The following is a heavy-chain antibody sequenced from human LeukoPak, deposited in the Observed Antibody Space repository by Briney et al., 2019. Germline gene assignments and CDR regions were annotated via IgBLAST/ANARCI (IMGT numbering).Heavy chain of an antibody. CDR1: GYTFTSYG. Sequence: ASVKVSCKASGYTFTSYGISWVRQAPGQGLEWMGWISAYNGNTNYAQKLQGRVTMTTDTSTSTACMELRSLRSDDTAVYYCARDPYDSSGYYYSVLRWFDPWGQGTLVTVSS. CDR3: ARDPYDSSGYYYSVLRWFDP. D-gene: IGHD3-22*01. J-gene: IGHJ5*02. CDR2: ISAYNGNT. V-gene: IGHV1-18*01.